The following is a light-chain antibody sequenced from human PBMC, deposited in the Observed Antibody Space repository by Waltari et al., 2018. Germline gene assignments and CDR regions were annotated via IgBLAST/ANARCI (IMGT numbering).Light chain of an antibody. J-gene: IGKJ4*01. CDR3: QQYFNTALS. V-gene: IGKV1-NL1*01. CDR2: AAS. CDR1: QGISNS. Sequence: DIQLTQSPSSLSASVGDSVTITCRASQGISNSLAWYQRPPGKAPKLLLYAASRLKSGVPARFSGSGSGTDYTLTISSLQPEDFATYYCQQYFNTALSFGGGTKLELK.